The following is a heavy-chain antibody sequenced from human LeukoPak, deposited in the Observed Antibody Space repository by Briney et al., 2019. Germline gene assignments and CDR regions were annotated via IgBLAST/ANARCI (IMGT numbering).Heavy chain of an antibody. CDR2: INHGGSN. CDR3: ARGRPGYSSSWYMTFGGSAFDI. CDR1: GGSSSGYY. Sequence: SETLSLTCAVYGGSSSGYYWSWIRQPPGKGLEWIGEINHGGSNNYNPSLKSRVTISVDTSKNQFSLKLSSVTAADTAVYYCARGRPGYSSSWYMTFGGSAFDIWGQGTMVTVSS. V-gene: IGHV4-34*01. J-gene: IGHJ3*02. D-gene: IGHD6-13*01.